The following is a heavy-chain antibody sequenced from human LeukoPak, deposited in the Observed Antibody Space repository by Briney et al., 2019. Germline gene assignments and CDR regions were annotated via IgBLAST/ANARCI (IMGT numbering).Heavy chain of an antibody. CDR1: GYSFTTYW. CDR3: ARLLNYDDLDY. Sequence: GESLKISCKGSGYSFTTYWIGWVRQMPGKGLEWMGIIYPGGSDTRYSPPFQGQVTISADKSISTAYLQWSSLKASDTATYYCARLLNYDDLDYWGQGTLVTVSS. V-gene: IGHV5-51*01. CDR2: IYPGGSDT. D-gene: IGHD3-22*01. J-gene: IGHJ4*02.